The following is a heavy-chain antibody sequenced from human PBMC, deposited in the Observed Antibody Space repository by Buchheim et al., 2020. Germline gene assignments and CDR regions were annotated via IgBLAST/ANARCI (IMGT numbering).Heavy chain of an antibody. J-gene: IGHJ4*02. Sequence: EVQLLESGGGLVQPGGSLRLTCAASGFTLSSYAMIWVRQAPGKGLEWVSTISHSGGNTYYEDSVKGRFTISRDHSKYTLYLQMSSLRVEDTAMYYCAKGVLNSSARPFDYWGRGTL. CDR1: GFTLSSYA. V-gene: IGHV3-23*01. D-gene: IGHD2/OR15-2a*01. CDR2: ISHSGGNT. CDR3: AKGVLNSSARPFDY.